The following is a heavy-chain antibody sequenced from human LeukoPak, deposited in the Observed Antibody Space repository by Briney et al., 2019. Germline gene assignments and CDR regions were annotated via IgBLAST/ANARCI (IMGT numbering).Heavy chain of an antibody. CDR2: INHSGST. CDR3: ARAPYSNYQYFDY. D-gene: IGHD4-4*01. Sequence: PSETLSPTCAVYGGSFSGYYWSWIRQPPGKGLEWIGEINHSGSTNYNPSLKSRVTISVDTSKNQFSLKLSSVTAADTAVYYCARAPYSNYQYFDYWGQGTLVTVSS. V-gene: IGHV4-34*01. CDR1: GGSFSGYY. J-gene: IGHJ4*02.